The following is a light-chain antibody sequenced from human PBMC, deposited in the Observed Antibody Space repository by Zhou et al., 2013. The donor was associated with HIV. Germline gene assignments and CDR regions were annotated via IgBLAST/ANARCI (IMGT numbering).Light chain of an antibody. J-gene: IGKJ1*01. Sequence: EIVMTQSPATLSVSPGERATLSCRTSQSVRNNLAWFQQKPGQAPRLLIYGASTRVTGIPARFSGSGSGTEFTLTINNLQSEDFAVYYCHQYDNWPPWTFGQGTKVEIK. CDR1: QSVRNN. V-gene: IGKV3-15*01. CDR3: HQYDNWPPWT. CDR2: GAS.